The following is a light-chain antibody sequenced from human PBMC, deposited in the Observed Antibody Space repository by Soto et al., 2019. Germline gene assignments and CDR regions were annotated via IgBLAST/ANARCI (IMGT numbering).Light chain of an antibody. CDR1: QSVSRNY. Sequence: EIVLTQSPGTLPLSPGEKVTLSCRASQSVSRNYLVWYQQKPGQAPRLLIYGASGRATGIPDRFSGSGSGTAFTLTISRLEPEDFAVYYCQQYGSSPTTFGHGTKVEIK. V-gene: IGKV3-20*01. CDR3: QQYGSSPTT. J-gene: IGKJ1*01. CDR2: GAS.